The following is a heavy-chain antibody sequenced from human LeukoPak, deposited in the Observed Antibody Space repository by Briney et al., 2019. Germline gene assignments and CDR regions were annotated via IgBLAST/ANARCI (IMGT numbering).Heavy chain of an antibody. Sequence: PGGSLRLSCAASGFTFSNAWMSWVRQAPGKGPDWVGRIKSKTNGGTTDYAAPVKGRFTISRDDSTNTLYLQMDSLKTEDTALCYCATHLLGLPPTYWGQGTLVTVSS. D-gene: IGHD1-7*01. CDR2: IKSKTNGGTT. CDR1: GFTFSNAW. V-gene: IGHV3-15*01. CDR3: ATHLLGLPPTY. J-gene: IGHJ4*02.